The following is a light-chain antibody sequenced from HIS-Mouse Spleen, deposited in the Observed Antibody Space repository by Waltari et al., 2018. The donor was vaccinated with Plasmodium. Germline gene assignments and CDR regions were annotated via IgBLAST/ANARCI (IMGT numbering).Light chain of an antibody. CDR2: QDS. Sequence: SYELTQPPSVSVSPGQTASITCSGDKLGDKYARWYQQKPGQSPVLVIYQDSKRPSRIAGRFSGSNSGNTATLTISGTQAMDEADYYCQAWDSSTVVFGGGTKLTVL. V-gene: IGLV3-1*01. J-gene: IGLJ2*01. CDR1: KLGDKY. CDR3: QAWDSSTVV.